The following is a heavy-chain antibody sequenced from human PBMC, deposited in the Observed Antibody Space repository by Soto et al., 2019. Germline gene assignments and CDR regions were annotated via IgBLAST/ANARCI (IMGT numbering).Heavy chain of an antibody. CDR3: AKNGQPPYYYYGLDV. CDR1: GYTFTRYV. Sequence: SLKLSCKASGYTFTRYVRSWVRQAPGQGLEWMGWISGYNGDTNYAQKFQGRVSMTIDTSTTTAYMELRSLTSDDTAVYYCAKNGQPPYYYYGLDVWGQGTKVTVSS. CDR2: ISGYNGDT. V-gene: IGHV1-18*01. J-gene: IGHJ6*02. D-gene: IGHD2-8*01.